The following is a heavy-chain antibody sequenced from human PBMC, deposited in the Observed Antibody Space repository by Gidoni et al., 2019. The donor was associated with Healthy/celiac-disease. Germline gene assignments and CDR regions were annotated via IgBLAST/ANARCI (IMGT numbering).Heavy chain of an antibody. CDR1: GFTFSSYA. V-gene: IGHV3-23*01. CDR2: ISGSGGST. J-gene: IGHJ4*02. Sequence: EVQLLESGGGLVQPGGSLSISCAASGFTFSSYAMNWVRQAPGKGLEWVSAISGSGGSTYYADSVKGRFTISRDNSKNTLYLQMNSLRAEDTAVYYCAKGEQWLVLYFDYWGQGTLVTVSS. D-gene: IGHD6-19*01. CDR3: AKGEQWLVLYFDY.